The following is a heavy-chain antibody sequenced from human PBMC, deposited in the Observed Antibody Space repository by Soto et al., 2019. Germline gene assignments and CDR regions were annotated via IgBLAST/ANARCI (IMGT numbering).Heavy chain of an antibody. CDR3: AKEQIQAGTIYYYGMDG. V-gene: IGHV3-30*18. J-gene: IGHJ6*02. Sequence: RGSLRLSCAASGFTFSSYGMHWVRQAPGKGLEWVAVISYDGSNKYYADSVTGRFTISRDNYKNTLYLQMNSLRAEDTAVYYCAKEQIQAGTIYYYGMDGWGQETTLSVSS. CDR1: GFTFSSYG. D-gene: IGHD1-7*01. CDR2: ISYDGSNK.